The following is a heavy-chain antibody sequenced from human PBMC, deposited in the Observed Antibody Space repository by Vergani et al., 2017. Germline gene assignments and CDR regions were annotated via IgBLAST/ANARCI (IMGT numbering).Heavy chain of an antibody. V-gene: IGHV3-53*02. CDR1: GFSVSSNY. CDR3: ARGGGAIFGVVDY. J-gene: IGHJ4*02. CDR2: IYSGGST. D-gene: IGHD3-3*01. Sequence: EVQLVETGGGLIQPGGSLRLSCAASGFSVSSNYMSWVLQAPGKGLEWVSVIYSGGSTYYADSVKGRFTISRDNSKNTLYLQMNSLRAEDTAVYYCARGGGAIFGVVDYWGQGTLVTVSS.